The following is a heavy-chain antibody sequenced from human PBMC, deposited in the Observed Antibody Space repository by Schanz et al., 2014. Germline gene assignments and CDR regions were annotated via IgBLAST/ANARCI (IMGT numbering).Heavy chain of an antibody. CDR2: ISSGGTTI. CDR3: AKGRGGTSSEGLDQYYGMDV. Sequence: EVQLVESGGGLVQPGESLRLSCAVSGFSFSSYSMSWVRQAPGKGLEWIAYISSGGTTIYYADSVKGRFTISRDNAKSSLYLQMNSLRDEDTAVYFCAKGRGGTSSEGLDQYYGMDVWGQGTLVTVSS. CDR1: GFSFSSYS. V-gene: IGHV3-48*02. D-gene: IGHD6-6*01. J-gene: IGHJ6*02.